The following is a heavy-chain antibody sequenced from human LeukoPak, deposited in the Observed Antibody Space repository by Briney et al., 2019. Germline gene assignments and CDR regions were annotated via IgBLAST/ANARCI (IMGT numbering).Heavy chain of an antibody. CDR1: GVSISSSYSY. CDR3: ARQTGSGLFILP. V-gene: IGHV4-39*01. CDR2: IYYTGNT. J-gene: IGHJ4*02. Sequence: PSETLSLTCTVSGVSISSSYSYWGWIRQPPGMGLVWIGSIYYTGNTYYNASLKSQASISIDTSKNQFSLKLTSVTAADTAVYYCARQTGSGLFILPGGQGTLVTVSS. D-gene: IGHD3/OR15-3a*01.